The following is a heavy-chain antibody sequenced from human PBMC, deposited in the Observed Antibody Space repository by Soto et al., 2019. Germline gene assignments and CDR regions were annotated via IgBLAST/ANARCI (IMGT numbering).Heavy chain of an antibody. CDR2: IIPIFGTA. Sequence: QVQLVQSGAEVKKPGSSVKVSCKASGGTFSSYAISWVRQAPGQGFEWMGGIIPIFGTANYAQKFQGRVTITAHESPSTAYMELSSLRSEDTAVYYCARESRYCSGGSCYCLPGIDYWGQGTLVTVSS. CDR1: GGTFSSYA. V-gene: IGHV1-69*12. CDR3: ARESRYCSGGSCYCLPGIDY. D-gene: IGHD2-15*01. J-gene: IGHJ4*02.